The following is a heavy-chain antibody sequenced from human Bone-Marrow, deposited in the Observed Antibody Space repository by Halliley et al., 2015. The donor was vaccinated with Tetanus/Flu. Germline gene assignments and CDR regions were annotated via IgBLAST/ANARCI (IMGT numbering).Heavy chain of an antibody. J-gene: IGHJ4*02. D-gene: IGHD1-1*01. CDR1: GFTFGSYA. CDR3: ARGRQLWEAFDL. V-gene: IGHV3-23*01. Sequence: SLRLSCSASGFTFGSYAMNWVRQAPGKGLEWVSTISASGGSIYYADSVKGRFTMSRDNPENTAYLQLYSLRAEDTATYFCARGRQLWEAFDLWGQGTLVTVSS. CDR2: ISASGGSI.